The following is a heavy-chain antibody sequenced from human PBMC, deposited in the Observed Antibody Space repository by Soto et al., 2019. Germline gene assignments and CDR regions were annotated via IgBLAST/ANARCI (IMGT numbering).Heavy chain of an antibody. V-gene: IGHV3-13*01. CDR1: GFTFSSYD. CDR3: ARAPPSSGWSLAFDI. D-gene: IGHD6-19*01. J-gene: IGHJ3*02. Sequence: GGSLRLSCAASGFTFSSYDMHWVRQATGKGLEWVSAIGTAGDTYYPGSVKGRFTISRENAKNSLYLQMNSLRAGDTAVYYCARAPPSSGWSLAFDIWGQGTMVPVSS. CDR2: IGTAGDT.